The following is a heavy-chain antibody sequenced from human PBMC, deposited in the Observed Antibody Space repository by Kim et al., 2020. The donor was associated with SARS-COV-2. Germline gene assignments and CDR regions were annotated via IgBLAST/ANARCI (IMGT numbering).Heavy chain of an antibody. V-gene: IGHV3-43*01. Sequence: SVQGRFTISRDNSKNSLYLQMNSLRTEDTALYYCAKDIGFHGSEYGMDVWGQGTTVTVSS. CDR3: AKDIGFHGSEYGMDV. J-gene: IGHJ6*02. D-gene: IGHD3-10*01.